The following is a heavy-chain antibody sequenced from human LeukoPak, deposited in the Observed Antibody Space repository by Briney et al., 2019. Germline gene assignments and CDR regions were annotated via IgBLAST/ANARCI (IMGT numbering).Heavy chain of an antibody. CDR2: INPSGGST. CDR3: ARSRRSGYYFYYYYYYMDV. Sequence: ASVKVSCKASGYTFTSYYMHWVRQAPGQGLEWMGIINPSGGSTSYAQKFQGGVTMTRDMSTSTVYMELSSLRSEDTAVYYCARSRRSGYYFYYYYYYMDVWGKGTTVTVSS. J-gene: IGHJ6*03. D-gene: IGHD3-22*01. CDR1: GYTFTSYY. V-gene: IGHV1-46*01.